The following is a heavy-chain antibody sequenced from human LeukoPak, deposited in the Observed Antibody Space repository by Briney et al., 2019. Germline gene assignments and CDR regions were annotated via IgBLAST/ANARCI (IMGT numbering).Heavy chain of an antibody. CDR2: INPSGGST. J-gene: IGHJ6*03. D-gene: IGHD3-10*02. CDR1: GYTFTSYY. V-gene: IGHV1-46*01. CDR3: ARGMFTNYYYYYMDV. Sequence: ASVKVSCKASGYTFTSYYMHWVRQAPGQGLEWMGIINPSGGSTSYAQKFQGRVTMTRDTSTSTVYMELSSLRSEDTAVYYCARGMFTNYYYYYMDVWGKGTTVTVSS.